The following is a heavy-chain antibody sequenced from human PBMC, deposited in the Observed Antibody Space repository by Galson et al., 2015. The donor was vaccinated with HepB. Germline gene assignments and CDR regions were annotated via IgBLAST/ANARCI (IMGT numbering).Heavy chain of an antibody. CDR1: GGSFSGYY. CDR3: ARGGGKYSSSSGAWFG. D-gene: IGHD6-6*01. Sequence: SETLSLTCAVYGGSFSGYYWSWIRQPPGKGLEWIGEINHSGSTNYNPSLKSRVTISVDTSKNQFPLKLSSVTAADTAVYYCARGGGKYSSSSGAWFGWGQGTLVTVSS. CDR2: INHSGST. J-gene: IGHJ4*02. V-gene: IGHV4-34*01.